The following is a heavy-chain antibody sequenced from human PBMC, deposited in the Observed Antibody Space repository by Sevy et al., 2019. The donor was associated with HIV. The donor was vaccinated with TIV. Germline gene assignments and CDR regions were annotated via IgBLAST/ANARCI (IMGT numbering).Heavy chain of an antibody. CDR2: ISGSGGST. CDR3: AGGFWSGFDY. J-gene: IGHJ4*02. CDR1: GFIFSSYV. Sequence: GGSLRLSCAASGFIFSSYVMNWVRQAPGKGLEWVSAISGSGGSTYYADSVKGRLTISRDNFKNTLYLEMNSLRVEDTAVYYCAGGFWSGFDYWGQGTLVTVS. D-gene: IGHD3-3*01. V-gene: IGHV3-23*01.